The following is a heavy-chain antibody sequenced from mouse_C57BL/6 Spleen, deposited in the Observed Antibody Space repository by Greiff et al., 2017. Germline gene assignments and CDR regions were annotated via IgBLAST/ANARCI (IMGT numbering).Heavy chain of an antibody. J-gene: IGHJ4*01. CDR1: GYAFTNYL. CDR2: INPGSGGT. V-gene: IGHV1-54*01. D-gene: IGHD1-1*01. CDR3: ARCPYYGSSLYYAMDY. Sequence: VQLVESGAELVRPGTSVKVSCKASGYAFTNYLIAWVKQRPGQGLEWIGVINPGSGGTNYNEKFKGKATLTADKSSSTAYMQLSSLTSEDSAVYFCARCPYYGSSLYYAMDYWGQGTSVTVSS.